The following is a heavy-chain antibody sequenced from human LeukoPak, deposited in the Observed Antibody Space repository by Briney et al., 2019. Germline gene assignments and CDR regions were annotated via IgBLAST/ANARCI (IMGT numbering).Heavy chain of an antibody. CDR2: ISGSGGST. Sequence: GGSLRLSCAASGFTFSSYAMSWVRQAPGKGLEWVSAISGSGGSTYYADSVKGRFTISRDNSKNTLYLQMNSLRAEDTAVYYCAKDGCSSTSCHYYYYYMDVWGKGITVTVSS. D-gene: IGHD2-2*01. V-gene: IGHV3-23*01. CDR1: GFTFSSYA. CDR3: AKDGCSSTSCHYYYYYMDV. J-gene: IGHJ6*03.